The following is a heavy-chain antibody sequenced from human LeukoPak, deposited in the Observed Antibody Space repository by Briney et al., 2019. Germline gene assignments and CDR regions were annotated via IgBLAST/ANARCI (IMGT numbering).Heavy chain of an antibody. CDR3: GETDIYFSPIDY. CDR1: GVSITSSEW. J-gene: IGHJ4*02. V-gene: IGHV4-4*02. CDR2: IHRDGRT. D-gene: IGHD3-9*01. Sequence: SETLSLTCAVAGVSITSSEWWIWVRQPPGQGLEWIGEIHRDGRTRYNPSLQTRVTMSIDYSKNQISLEVTSVTAADTAIYYCGETDIYFSPIDYWGPGSLVTVSS.